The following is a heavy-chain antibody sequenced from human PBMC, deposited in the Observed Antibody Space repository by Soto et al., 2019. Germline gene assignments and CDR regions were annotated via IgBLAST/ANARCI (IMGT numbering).Heavy chain of an antibody. D-gene: IGHD3-22*01. CDR2: IIPIFGTA. CDR3: ASHLWGSGYVSSGGDY. Sequence: QVQLVQSGAEVKKPGSSVKVSCKASGGTFSSYAISWVRQALGQGLEWMGGIIPIFGTANYAQKFQGRVTITADKSTSTAYMELSSLRSEDTAVYYCASHLWGSGYVSSGGDYWGQGTLVTVSS. V-gene: IGHV1-69*06. CDR1: GGTFSSYA. J-gene: IGHJ4*02.